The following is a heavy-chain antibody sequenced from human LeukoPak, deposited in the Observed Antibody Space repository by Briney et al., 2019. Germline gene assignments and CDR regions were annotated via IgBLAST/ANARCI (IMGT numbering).Heavy chain of an antibody. CDR1: GFTFSSYA. D-gene: IGHD3-22*01. Sequence: PGGSLRLSCAASGFTFSSYAMSWVRQAPGKGLEWVSAISGSGGSTYYADSVKGRFTISRDNSKNTLYLQMNSLRAEDTAVYYCARMVRSSGYLEEDAFDIWGQGTMVTVSS. V-gene: IGHV3-23*01. CDR2: ISGSGGST. CDR3: ARMVRSSGYLEEDAFDI. J-gene: IGHJ3*02.